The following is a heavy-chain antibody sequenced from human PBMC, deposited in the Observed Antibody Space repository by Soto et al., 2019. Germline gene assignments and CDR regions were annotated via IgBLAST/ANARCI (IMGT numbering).Heavy chain of an antibody. Sequence: GGSLRLSCAGSGFTFGTYSMNWVRQAAGKGLEWIAYISYGSDTIQYADSVKGRFTISRDNAKNSLYLQMNSLRDEDTAVYYCARLYYDYVWGQGTTVTVS. CDR2: ISYGSDTI. V-gene: IGHV3-48*02. CDR3: ARLYYDYV. J-gene: IGHJ6*02. D-gene: IGHD3-3*01. CDR1: GFTFGTYS.